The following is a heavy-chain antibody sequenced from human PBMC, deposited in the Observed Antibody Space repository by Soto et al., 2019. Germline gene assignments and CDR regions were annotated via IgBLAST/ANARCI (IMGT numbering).Heavy chain of an antibody. Sequence: QVQLQESGPGLVKPSETLSLTCTVSGGSISSYYWSWIRQPPGKGLEWIGYFYYSGSTNYNPSLESRVTISVDTSNNQFSLKLSSVTAADTAVDYCARGGWKPFDYWGQGTLVTVSS. CDR2: FYYSGST. V-gene: IGHV4-59*01. CDR1: GGSISSYY. J-gene: IGHJ4*02. D-gene: IGHD6-19*01. CDR3: ARGGWKPFDY.